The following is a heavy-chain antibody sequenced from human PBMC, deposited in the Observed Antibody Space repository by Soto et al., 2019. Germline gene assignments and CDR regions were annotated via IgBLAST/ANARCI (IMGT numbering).Heavy chain of an antibody. Sequence: QVQLQESGPGLVKPSDTLSLTCTVSGASVSSGSHYWTWSRQPPGKGLEWIGYISSSGGTNYSPHIKSRDTISPDTSKNQYSLILSTVTAADTAVYYWARDLGKRGMDVWGQGTTVTVSS. J-gene: IGHJ6*02. CDR1: GASVSSGSHY. CDR2: ISSSGGT. D-gene: IGHD7-27*01. CDR3: ARDLGKRGMDV. V-gene: IGHV4-61*01.